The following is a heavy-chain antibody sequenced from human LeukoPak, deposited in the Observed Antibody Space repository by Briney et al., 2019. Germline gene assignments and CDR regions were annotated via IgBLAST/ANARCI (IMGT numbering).Heavy chain of an antibody. CDR3: ASLASGYYYSADY. Sequence: SQTLSLTCTVSGGSISSGSYYWSWIRQPAGKGLEWIGRIYTSGSTNYNPSLKSRVTISVDTSKNQFSLKLSSVTAADTAVYYCASLASGYYYSADYWGQGTLVTVSS. J-gene: IGHJ4*02. CDR1: GGSISSGSYY. D-gene: IGHD3-22*01. CDR2: IYTSGST. V-gene: IGHV4-61*02.